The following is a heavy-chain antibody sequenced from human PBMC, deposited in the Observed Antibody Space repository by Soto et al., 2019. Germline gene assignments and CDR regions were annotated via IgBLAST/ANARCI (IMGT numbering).Heavy chain of an antibody. D-gene: IGHD3-22*01. J-gene: IGHJ4*02. CDR1: GFTFSSYA. V-gene: IGHV3-30-3*01. CDR2: ISYDGSNK. Sequence: QVQLVESGGGVVQPGRSLRLSCAASGFTFSSYAMHWVRQAPGKRLEWVAVISYDGSNKYYADSVKGRFTISRDNSKNTLYLQMNSLRAEDTAVYYCARGGITMIVVVTVSPFAYWGQGTLVTVSS. CDR3: ARGGITMIVVVTVSPFAY.